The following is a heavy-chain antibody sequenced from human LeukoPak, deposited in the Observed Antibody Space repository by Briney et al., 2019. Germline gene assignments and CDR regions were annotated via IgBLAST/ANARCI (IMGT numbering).Heavy chain of an antibody. Sequence: PGGSLRLSCAASGFTFSSYWMHWVRQAPGEGLVWVSRMNSDGSTTNYADSVKGRFTISRDNARNTVYLQMNSLRVEDTAVYYCARDYDYFWGSYRYPFDYWGQGTLVTVSS. CDR1: GFTFSSYW. CDR2: MNSDGSTT. D-gene: IGHD3-16*02. J-gene: IGHJ4*02. V-gene: IGHV3-74*01. CDR3: ARDYDYFWGSYRYPFDY.